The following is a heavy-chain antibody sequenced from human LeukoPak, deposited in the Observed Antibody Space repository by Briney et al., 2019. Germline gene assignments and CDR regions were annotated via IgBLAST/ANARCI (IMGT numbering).Heavy chain of an antibody. CDR2: ISSSGSTI. Sequence: GGSLRLSCAASGFTFSSYEMNWVRQAPGKGLEWVSYISSSGSTIYYADSVKGRFTISRDNSENALYLQMNSLRAEDTAVYYCARTNERYSNYNLFDYWGQGTLVTVSS. V-gene: IGHV3-48*03. J-gene: IGHJ4*02. CDR3: ARTNERYSNYNLFDY. CDR1: GFTFSSYE. D-gene: IGHD4-11*01.